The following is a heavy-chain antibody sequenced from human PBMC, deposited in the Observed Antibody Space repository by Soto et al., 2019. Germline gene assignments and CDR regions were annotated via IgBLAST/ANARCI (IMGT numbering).Heavy chain of an antibody. J-gene: IGHJ4*02. CDR1: GFTFSSYW. D-gene: IGHD3-10*01. CDR3: ARKPVLLWFGELYPEDYYFDY. CDR2: INSDGSST. V-gene: IGHV3-74*01. Sequence: GGSLRLSCAASGFTFSSYWMHWVRQAPGKGLVWVSRINSDGSSTSYADSVKGRFTISRDNAKNTLYLQMNSLRAEDTAVYYCARKPVLLWFGELYPEDYYFDYWGQGTLVTVSS.